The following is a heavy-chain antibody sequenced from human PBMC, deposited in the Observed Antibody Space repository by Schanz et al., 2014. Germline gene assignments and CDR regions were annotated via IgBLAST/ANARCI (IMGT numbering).Heavy chain of an antibody. Sequence: QVQLVESGGGVVQPGRSLRLSCSASGFTLSSYGMHWVRQAPGKGLEWLAVIWFDGTNKYNADSVKGRFTISRDTSKNTLYLLLNSLRAEDTAVYYCARGPIPIQGVPMDFWGQGTLXTVSS. D-gene: IGHD3-10*01. CDR1: GFTLSSYG. CDR3: ARGPIPIQGVPMDF. CDR2: IWFDGTNK. V-gene: IGHV3-33*01. J-gene: IGHJ4*02.